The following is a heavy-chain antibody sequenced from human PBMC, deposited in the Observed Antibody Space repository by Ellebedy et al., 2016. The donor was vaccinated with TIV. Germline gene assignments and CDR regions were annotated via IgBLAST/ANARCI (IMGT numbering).Heavy chain of an antibody. Sequence: GESLKISCAASGFTFSSYAMSSVRQAPGKGLEWVSGISGSATSTAYADSVRGRFTISRDNSKNTLYLQMNSLRAEDTAVYYCASSRYHYYLGNTIFVYWGQGTLVTVSS. V-gene: IGHV3-23*01. CDR2: ISGSATST. J-gene: IGHJ4*02. CDR1: GFTFSSYA. D-gene: IGHD3-10*01. CDR3: ASSRYHYYLGNTIFVY.